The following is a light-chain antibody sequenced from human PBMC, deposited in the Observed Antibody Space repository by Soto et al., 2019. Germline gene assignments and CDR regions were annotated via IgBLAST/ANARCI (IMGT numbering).Light chain of an antibody. J-gene: IGLJ1*01. V-gene: IGLV2-14*01. CDR2: DVS. CDR1: SSDVGGYNY. CDR3: SSYTSSSTLYV. Sequence: QSALTQPASVSGSPGQSITISCTGTSSDVGGYNYVSWYQQHPGKAPKLMIYDVSNQPSGVSNRFSGSKSDNTASLTISGLQAEDEADYYCSSYTSSSTLYVFGTGTKLTVL.